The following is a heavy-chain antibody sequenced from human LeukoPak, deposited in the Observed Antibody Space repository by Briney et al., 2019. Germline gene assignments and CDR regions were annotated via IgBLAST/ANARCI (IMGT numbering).Heavy chain of an antibody. D-gene: IGHD3-22*01. CDR2: ISLSSSAI. Sequence: GGSRRLSCAASGFTFSDYSMHWVRQAPGKGLEWISYISLSSSAIYYADSVEGRFTISRDNGKNSLFLQMNSLRAEDTAVYYCARGYYYGSSGYYPSWGQGTLVTVSS. CDR3: ARGYYYGSSGYYPS. V-gene: IGHV3-48*01. CDR1: GFTFSDYS. J-gene: IGHJ5*02.